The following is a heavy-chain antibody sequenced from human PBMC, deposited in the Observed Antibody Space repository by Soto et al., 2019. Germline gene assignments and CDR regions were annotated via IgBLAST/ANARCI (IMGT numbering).Heavy chain of an antibody. D-gene: IGHD5-18*01. Sequence: GGSLRLSCAASGFTFSDYSMNWVRQAPGKGLEWISYTSSSSTTIYYADSVKGRFTISRDNAKNSLYLQMDSLRDDDTAVYFCARGIWIQLWLPGVYFDYWGQGALVTVSS. V-gene: IGHV3-48*02. CDR2: TSSSSTTI. J-gene: IGHJ4*02. CDR3: ARGIWIQLWLPGVYFDY. CDR1: GFTFSDYS.